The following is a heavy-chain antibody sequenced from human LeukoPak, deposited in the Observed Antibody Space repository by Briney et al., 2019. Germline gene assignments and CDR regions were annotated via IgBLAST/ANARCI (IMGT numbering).Heavy chain of an antibody. CDR2: IYSGGST. J-gene: IGHJ4*02. CDR3: AQEGNIVIEPTALDY. CDR1: GFTVSSNY. Sequence: GGSLRLSCAASGFTVSSNYMSWVRQAPGKGLEWVSVIYSGGSTYYADSVKGRFTISRDNSKNTLYLQMNSLRAEDTAVYYCAQEGNIVIEPTALDYWGQGTLVTVSS. D-gene: IGHD2-2*01. V-gene: IGHV3-53*01.